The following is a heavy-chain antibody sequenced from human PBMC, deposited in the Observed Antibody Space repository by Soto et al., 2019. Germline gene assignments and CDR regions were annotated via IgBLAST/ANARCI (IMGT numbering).Heavy chain of an antibody. CDR2: IAYDGSNK. Sequence: QVQLVESGGGVVQPGRSLRLSCAASGFTFSTYGMHWVRQAPGKGLEWVALIAYDGSNKYYADSVKGRFTISRDNSKNTLYLQMNSLRAEATAVYYCAKGAYDYGTSSLAFDFWGQGTMVTVSS. J-gene: IGHJ3*01. CDR3: AKGAYDYGTSSLAFDF. V-gene: IGHV3-30*18. D-gene: IGHD6-6*01. CDR1: GFTFSTYG.